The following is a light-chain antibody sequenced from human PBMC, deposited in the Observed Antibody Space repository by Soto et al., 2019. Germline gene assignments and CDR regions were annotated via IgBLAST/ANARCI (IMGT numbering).Light chain of an antibody. Sequence: QSALTQPASVSGSPGQSITISCTGTSSDVGGYNYVSWYQQHPGKAPKLMIFDVTNRPSGVSNRFSGSKSGNTASLTISGLQAEDEADYYCSSYTTNGAPYVFGTGTKLTVL. CDR1: SSDVGGYNY. CDR2: DVT. J-gene: IGLJ1*01. CDR3: SSYTTNGAPYV. V-gene: IGLV2-14*03.